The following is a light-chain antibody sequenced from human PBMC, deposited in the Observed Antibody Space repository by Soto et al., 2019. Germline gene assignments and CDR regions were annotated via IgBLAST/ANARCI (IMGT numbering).Light chain of an antibody. V-gene: IGLV2-14*01. J-gene: IGLJ3*02. CDR3: SSYTRSNTWV. CDR1: RTDAGGYNY. Sequence: QSALTQPASMSGSPGQSITISCTGTRTDAGGYNYVSWYQQHPAKVPKLFIYEVSNRPSGVSNRFSGSKSGSTASLTISGLQPEDECYYYCSSYTRSNTWVFGGGTKLTVL. CDR2: EVS.